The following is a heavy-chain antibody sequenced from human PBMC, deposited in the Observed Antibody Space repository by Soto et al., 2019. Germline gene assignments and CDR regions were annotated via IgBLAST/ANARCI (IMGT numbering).Heavy chain of an antibody. V-gene: IGHV4-39*01. CDR2: IYYSGST. D-gene: IGHD3-3*01. Sequence: SETLSLTCTFSGGSISSSSYYWGWIRQPPGKGLEWIGSIYYSGSTYYNPSLKSRVTISVDTSKNQFSLKLSSVTAADTAVYYCARPTALDFWSGYTSSGYYYGMDVWGQGATVT. CDR3: ARPTALDFWSGYTSSGYYYGMDV. J-gene: IGHJ6*02. CDR1: GGSISSSSYY.